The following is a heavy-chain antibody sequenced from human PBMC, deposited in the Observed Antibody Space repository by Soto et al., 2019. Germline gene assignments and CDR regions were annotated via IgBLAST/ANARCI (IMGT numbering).Heavy chain of an antibody. Sequence: ASVKVSCKASGYTFTSYYMHWVRQAPGQVLEWMGWISAYNGNTNYAQKLQGRVTMTTDTSTSTAYMELRSLRSDDTAVYYCARDPTDIVVVPAARRFDPWGRGTLVTVSS. CDR1: GYTFTSYY. CDR2: ISAYNGNT. CDR3: ARDPTDIVVVPAARRFDP. D-gene: IGHD2-2*01. V-gene: IGHV1-18*04. J-gene: IGHJ5*02.